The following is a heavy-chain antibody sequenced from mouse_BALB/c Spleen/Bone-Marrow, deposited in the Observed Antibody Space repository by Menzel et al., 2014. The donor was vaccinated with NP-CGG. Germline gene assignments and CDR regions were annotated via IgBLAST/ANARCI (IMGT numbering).Heavy chain of an antibody. CDR1: GYNFTSYW. CDR2: IYPGSGST. V-gene: IGHV1-55*01. CDR3: ARFSQLGLLAY. J-gene: IGHJ3*01. Sequence: QVQLKESGAELVKPGTSVKLSCKASGYNFTSYWINWVKLRPGPGLEWIGDIYPGSGSTNYNEKFKSKATLTVDTSSSTAYMQLSSLASEDSALYYCARFSQLGLLAYWGQGTLVTVSA. D-gene: IGHD3-1*01.